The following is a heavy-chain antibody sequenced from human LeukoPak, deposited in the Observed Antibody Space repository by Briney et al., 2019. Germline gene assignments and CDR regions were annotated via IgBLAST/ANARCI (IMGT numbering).Heavy chain of an antibody. Sequence: SETLSLTCTASGGSISNYCWSCIRQPAGKGLEWIGRICNSGSTNYNPSLKSRVTMSVDTSKNQFSLKLTSVTAADTAVYYCARRGSTVTTPDFWGQGTLVTVSS. D-gene: IGHD4-17*01. J-gene: IGHJ4*02. CDR1: GGSISNYC. CDR2: ICNSGST. V-gene: IGHV4-4*07. CDR3: ARRGSTVTTPDF.